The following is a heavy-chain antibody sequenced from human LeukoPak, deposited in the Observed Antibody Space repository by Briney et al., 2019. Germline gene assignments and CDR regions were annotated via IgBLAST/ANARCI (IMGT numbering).Heavy chain of an antibody. CDR3: AKDDGEVRGIDY. CDR2: IIPIVGIP. CDR1: GGTFNTYD. J-gene: IGHJ4*02. Sequence: SVEVSCKASGGTFNTYDIYWVRPSPGQGLEWMGKIIPIVGIPNYAQKFQGRVTISADKSTRTAYMELSSLTSDDTAVYYCAKDDGEVRGIDYWGQGTLVTVSS. V-gene: IGHV1-69*04.